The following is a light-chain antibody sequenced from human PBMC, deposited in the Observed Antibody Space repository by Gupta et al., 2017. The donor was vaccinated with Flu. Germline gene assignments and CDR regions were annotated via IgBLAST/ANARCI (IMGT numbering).Light chain of an antibody. J-gene: IGLJ1*01. V-gene: IGLV2-23*01. CDR2: EDT. CDR3: CSYADNSYV. CDR1: SSDVGNYNL. Sequence: QSALTQPASVSGSPGQSITISCTGTSSDVGNYNLVSWYQQHPGKVPKLMIYEDTKWPSGVSNRFSGSKSGNTASLTISGLQTEDEADYYCCSYADNSYVFGTGTWVTVL.